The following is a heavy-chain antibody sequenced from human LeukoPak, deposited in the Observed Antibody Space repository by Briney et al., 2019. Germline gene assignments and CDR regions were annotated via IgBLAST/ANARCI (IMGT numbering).Heavy chain of an antibody. CDR3: AGGGTGVPFDY. J-gene: IGHJ4*02. D-gene: IGHD7-27*01. CDR1: GFTFDDFG. Sequence: GGSLRLSCAASGFTFDDFGMSWVRQAPGKGLEWVANIKQDGSEKYYVDSVKGRFTISRDNAKNSLYLQMNSLRAEDTAVYYCAGGGTGVPFDYWGQGTLVTVSS. V-gene: IGHV3-7*01. CDR2: IKQDGSEK.